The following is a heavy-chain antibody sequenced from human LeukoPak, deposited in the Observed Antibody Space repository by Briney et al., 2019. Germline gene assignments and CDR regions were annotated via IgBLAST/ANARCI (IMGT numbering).Heavy chain of an antibody. CDR1: GFTFSSYE. CDR3: ARTDSNIAARRIGFDS. V-gene: IGHV3-21*06. J-gene: IGHJ4*02. Sequence: GGSLTLSCAASGFTFSSYEMDWVRQAPGKGMGWVSSISGSSSYIYYAYSVRGRFTISRDNAKNSLYLQMNSLRAKDTAVYYCARTDSNIAARRIGFDSWGQGTLVTVSS. D-gene: IGHD6-6*01. CDR2: ISGSSSYI.